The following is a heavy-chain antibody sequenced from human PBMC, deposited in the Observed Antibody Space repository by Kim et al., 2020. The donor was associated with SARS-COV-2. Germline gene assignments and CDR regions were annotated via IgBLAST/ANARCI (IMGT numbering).Heavy chain of an antibody. V-gene: IGHV1-18*01. J-gene: IGHJ5*02. CDR2: ISAYNGDT. Sequence: ASVKVSCKASGFTFSNYGLTWVRQAPGQELEWMGWISAYNGDTKYGKKVLGRVTMTTDTSTNTAYMELRSLRSDDTAFYYCARSKGCYNGVCFSSGHNWFDPWGQGSLVIVSS. CDR1: GFTFSNYG. CDR3: ARSKGCYNGVCFSSGHNWFDP. D-gene: IGHD2-8*01.